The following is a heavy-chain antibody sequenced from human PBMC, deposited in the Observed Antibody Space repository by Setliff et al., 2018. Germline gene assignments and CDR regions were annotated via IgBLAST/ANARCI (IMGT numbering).Heavy chain of an antibody. CDR3: ARKGPGERSGVDYYYYMDV. CDR1: GYTFTGYY. D-gene: IGHD3-10*01. V-gene: IGHV1-2*02. J-gene: IGHJ6*03. Sequence: ASVKVSCKASGYTFTGYYMHWVRQAPGQGLEWMGWINPNSGGTNYAQKFQGRVTMTRDTSISTAYMELSRLRSDDTAVYYCARKGPGERSGVDYYYYMDVWGKGTTVTVSS. CDR2: INPNSGGT.